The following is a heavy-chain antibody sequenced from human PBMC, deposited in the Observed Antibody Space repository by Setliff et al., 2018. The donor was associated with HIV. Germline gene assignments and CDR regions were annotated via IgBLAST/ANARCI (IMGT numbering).Heavy chain of an antibody. CDR2: IANSGGYT. CDR3: ARAPLGYCSSATCYQFDY. V-gene: IGHV3-23*01. D-gene: IGHD2-2*01. J-gene: IGHJ4*02. CDR1: GFTFGNYA. Sequence: GGSLRLSCAASGFTFGNYAMSWVRQAPEKGLEWVSAIANSGGYTYHADSVKGRFTISRDDSKNTLYLQMNSLRAEDTAVYYCARAPLGYCSSATCYQFDYWGQGTLVTVSS.